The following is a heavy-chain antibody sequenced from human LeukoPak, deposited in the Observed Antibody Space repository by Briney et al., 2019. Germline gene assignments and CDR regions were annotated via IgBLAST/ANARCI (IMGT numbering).Heavy chain of an antibody. J-gene: IGHJ5*02. CDR2: ISGRGDST. V-gene: IGHV3-23*01. CDR1: GFTFYTYA. D-gene: IGHD6-19*01. CDR3: AIQSSGSRFDP. Sequence: PGGSLRLSCAASGFTFYTYAMSWVRQAPGKGLEWVSAISGRGDSTNYADSVKGRFTISRDNSKNTLCLQMNSLRVEDTAVYYCAIQSSGSRFDPWGQGTLVTVSS.